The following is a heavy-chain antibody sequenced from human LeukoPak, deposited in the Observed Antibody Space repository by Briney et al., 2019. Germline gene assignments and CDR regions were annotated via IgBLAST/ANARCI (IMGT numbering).Heavy chain of an antibody. CDR1: GFTVSSNY. J-gene: IGHJ4*02. CDR2: IYSGGST. V-gene: IGHV3-66*01. Sequence: GGSLRLSCAASGFTVSSNYMSWVRQAPGKGLEWVSVIYSGGSTYYADSVKGRFTISRDNSKNTLYLRMNSLRAEDTAVYYCARVGVDTAMVTFSSLSYYFDYWGQGTLVTVSS. D-gene: IGHD5-18*01. CDR3: ARVGVDTAMVTFSSLSYYFDY.